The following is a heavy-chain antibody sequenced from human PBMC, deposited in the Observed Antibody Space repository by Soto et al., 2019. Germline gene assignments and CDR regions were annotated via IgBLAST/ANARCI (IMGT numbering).Heavy chain of an antibody. CDR1: GYSFTGYY. CDR3: ARGGNGAYYANALDY. J-gene: IGHJ4*02. V-gene: IGHV1-2*02. D-gene: IGHD3-22*01. Sequence: QVQLVQSGAEVRKPGASVRVSCKSSGYSFTGYYIHWVRQAPGQGLEWLGWINPDRGNAHYAQKFQDRVTMTGDTSTTTAFMELSRLRSDDTAVYYCARGGNGAYYANALDYWGQGTLITVPS. CDR2: INPDRGNA.